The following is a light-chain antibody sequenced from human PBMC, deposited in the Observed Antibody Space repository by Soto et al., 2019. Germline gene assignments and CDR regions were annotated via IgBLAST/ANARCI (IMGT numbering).Light chain of an antibody. CDR1: SGDVGGYNY. J-gene: IGLJ2*01. V-gene: IGLV2-14*01. CDR3: SSYTRSSTLVV. CDR2: EVA. Sequence: QSVLHQPASVSGSPGQSITISCTGTSGDVGGYNYVSWYQHHPGEAPKLMIYEVANRPSGVSNRFSGSKSGNTASLTISGLQAEDEADYYGSSYTRSSTLVVCGGGTKLTVL.